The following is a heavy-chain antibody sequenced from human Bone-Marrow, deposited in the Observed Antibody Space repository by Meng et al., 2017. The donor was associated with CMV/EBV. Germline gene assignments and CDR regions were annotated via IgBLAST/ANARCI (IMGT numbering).Heavy chain of an antibody. D-gene: IGHD6-19*01. CDR1: GFTFSSYS. CDR3: ARDLGEPRSSGWYFSGTTAVGGGLDY. V-gene: IGHV3-21*01. CDR2: ISSSSSYI. Sequence: GESLKISCAASGFTFSSYSMNWVGQAPGKGLEWVSSISSSSSYIYYADSVQGRFTISRDHAKNSLYLQMNSLRAEDTAVYYCARDLGEPRSSGWYFSGTTAVGGGLDYWGQGPRVTGSS. J-gene: IGHJ4*02.